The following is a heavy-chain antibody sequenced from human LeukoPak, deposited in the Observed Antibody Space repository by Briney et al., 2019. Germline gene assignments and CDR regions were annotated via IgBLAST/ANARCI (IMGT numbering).Heavy chain of an antibody. CDR2: ISWNSGSI. CDR1: GFTFDDYA. CDR3: AKGPARILYWEGWFDP. V-gene: IGHV3-9*01. Sequence: GGPLRLSCAASGFTFDDYAMHWVRQAPGKGLEWVSGISWNSGSIGYADSVKGRFTISRDNAKNSLYLQMNSLRAEDTALYYCAKGPARILYWEGWFDPWGQGTLVTVSS. D-gene: IGHD2-8*02. J-gene: IGHJ5*02.